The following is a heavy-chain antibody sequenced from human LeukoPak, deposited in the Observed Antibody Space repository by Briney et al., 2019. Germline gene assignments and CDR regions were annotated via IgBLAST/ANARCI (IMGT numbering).Heavy chain of an antibody. V-gene: IGHV3-23*01. CDR3: AKVTYGWHTPSDY. D-gene: IGHD6-19*01. Sequence: GGSLRLSCAASGFTFSSYAMSWVRQAPGKGLEWVSTISGSGGSTYYADSVKGRFTISRDNSKNTLYLQMNSLRAEDTAVYYCAKVTYGWHTPSDYWGQGTLVTVSS. CDR2: ISGSGGST. CDR1: GFTFSSYA. J-gene: IGHJ4*02.